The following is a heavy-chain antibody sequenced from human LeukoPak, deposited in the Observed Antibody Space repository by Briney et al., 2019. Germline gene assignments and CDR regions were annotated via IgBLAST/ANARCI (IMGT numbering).Heavy chain of an antibody. J-gene: IGHJ6*03. V-gene: IGHV1-8*01. CDR1: GYTFTSYD. Sequence: ASVKVSCKASGYTFTSYDINWVRQATGQGLEWMGWMNPNSGNTGYAQKFQGRVTMTRNTSISTAYMELSSLRSEDTAVYYCARDLGYCSGGSCYWPFYYYYYMDVRGKGTTVTVSS. CDR3: ARDLGYCSGGSCYWPFYYYYYMDV. CDR2: MNPNSGNT. D-gene: IGHD2-15*01.